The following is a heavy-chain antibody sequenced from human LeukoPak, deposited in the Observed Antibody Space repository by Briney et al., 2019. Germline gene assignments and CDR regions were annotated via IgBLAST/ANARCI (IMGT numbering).Heavy chain of an antibody. CDR2: FDSEDGET. D-gene: IGHD5-18*01. J-gene: IGHJ4*02. CDR3: AATMPGQLWLDY. CDR1: GYTLTELS. V-gene: IGHV1-24*01. Sequence: GASVKVSCKVSGYTLTELSMHWVRQAPGKGLEWMGGFDSEDGETIYAQKFQGRVTMTEDTSTDTAYMELSSLRSEDTAVYYCAATMPGQLWLDYWGQGTLVTVSS.